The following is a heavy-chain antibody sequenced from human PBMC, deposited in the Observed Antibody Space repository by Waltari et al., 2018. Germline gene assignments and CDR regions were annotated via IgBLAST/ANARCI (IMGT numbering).Heavy chain of an antibody. CDR1: GGSISSGSYY. D-gene: IGHD2-2*01. Sequence: QVQLQESGPGLVKPSQTLSLTCTVSGGSISSGSYYWSWIRQPAGKGLEWIGRIYTSGSTTYTPALKSRVTISVDTSKSQFSLKLSSVTAADTAVYYCARALHPNHIVVVPAAISYYYYYMDVWGKGTTVTVSS. V-gene: IGHV4-61*02. CDR3: ARALHPNHIVVVPAAISYYYYYMDV. CDR2: IYTSGST. J-gene: IGHJ6*03.